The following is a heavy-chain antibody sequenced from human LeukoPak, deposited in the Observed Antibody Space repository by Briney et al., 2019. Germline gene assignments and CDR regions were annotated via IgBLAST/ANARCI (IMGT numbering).Heavy chain of an antibody. V-gene: IGHV3-73*01. CDR3: TYGDYDGSGLLDY. CDR1: GFTFSGSA. CDR2: IRSKANSYAT. J-gene: IGHJ4*02. Sequence: GGSLRLSCAASGFTFSGSAMHWVRQASGKGLEWVGRIRSKANSYATAYAASVKGRFTISRDDSKNTAYLQMNSLKTEDTAVYYCTYGDYDGSGLLDYWGQGTLVTVSS. D-gene: IGHD4-17*01.